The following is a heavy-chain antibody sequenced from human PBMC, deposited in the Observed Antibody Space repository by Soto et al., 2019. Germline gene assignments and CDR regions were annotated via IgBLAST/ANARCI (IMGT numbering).Heavy chain of an antibody. CDR2: IMPVFGRP. D-gene: IGHD3-22*01. V-gene: IGHV1-69*13. CDR3: ARQFDYDTSGYYYAY. Sequence: SVKVSCKAFGGTFSKNTISWVRQAPGQGLEWMGGIMPVFGRPNYAQKFQGRVTITADEYTRTAYMELSRLKSDDTAVYYCARQFDYDTSGYYYAYWGQGTQVTVSS. J-gene: IGHJ4*02. CDR1: GGTFSKNT.